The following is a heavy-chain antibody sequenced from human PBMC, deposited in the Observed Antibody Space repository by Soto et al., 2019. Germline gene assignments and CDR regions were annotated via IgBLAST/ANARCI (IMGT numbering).Heavy chain of an antibody. Sequence: QVQLVQSGAEVKKPGSWAKVSCKASVGTFSSYAISWVRQAPGQGLEWMGGIIPIFGTANYAQKFQGRVTNTADESTSTAYMELSSLRSEDTAVYYCARGSYDYGGNSWWYFDYWGQGTLVTVSS. CDR1: VGTFSSYA. D-gene: IGHD4-17*01. CDR2: IIPIFGTA. J-gene: IGHJ4*02. CDR3: ARGSYDYGGNSWWYFDY. V-gene: IGHV1-69*12.